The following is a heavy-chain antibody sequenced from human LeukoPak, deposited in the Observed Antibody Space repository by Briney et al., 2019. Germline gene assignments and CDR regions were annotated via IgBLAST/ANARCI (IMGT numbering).Heavy chain of an antibody. CDR3: AREGGIHFDY. Sequence: PSETLSLTCTVSVGSIRSYSWNWIRQPAGKGLEWIGRIYTSGSTNYNPSLKSRVTMSVDTSKNQFSLKLSSVTAADTAVYYCAREGGIHFDYWGQGTLVTVSS. V-gene: IGHV4-4*07. CDR2: IYTSGST. J-gene: IGHJ4*02. D-gene: IGHD6-13*01. CDR1: VGSIRSYS.